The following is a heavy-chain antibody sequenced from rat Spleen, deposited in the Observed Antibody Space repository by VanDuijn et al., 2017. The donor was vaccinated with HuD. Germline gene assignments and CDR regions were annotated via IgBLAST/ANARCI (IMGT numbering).Heavy chain of an antibody. V-gene: IGHV2-47*01. Sequence: QVQLKESGPGLVQPSQTLSLTCTVSGLSLTSNSVSWIRQPPGKGLEWMGVIWSNGGTDYNSAIKSRLSISRDTSKSQVFLKMNSLQSEDTTTYYCARAPGNGYVMDAWGQGASVTVSS. D-gene: IGHD5-1*01. CDR3: ARAPGNGYVMDA. J-gene: IGHJ4*01. CDR1: GLSLTSNS. CDR2: IWSNGGT.